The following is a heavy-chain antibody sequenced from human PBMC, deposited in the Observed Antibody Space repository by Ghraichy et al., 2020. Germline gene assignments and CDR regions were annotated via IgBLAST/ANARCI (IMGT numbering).Heavy chain of an antibody. D-gene: IGHD7-27*01. V-gene: IGHV1-2*06. J-gene: IGHJ4*02. CDR1: GYTFTDYY. CDR3: ARESNSGSDY. CDR2: INPNSGGT. Sequence: ASVKVSCEASGYTFTDYYVHWVRQAPGQGLEWVGRINPNSGGTNFAQKFRGRVTMTRDRSISTAYMELSRLRSDDTAVYYCARESNSGSDYWGQGTLVTVSS.